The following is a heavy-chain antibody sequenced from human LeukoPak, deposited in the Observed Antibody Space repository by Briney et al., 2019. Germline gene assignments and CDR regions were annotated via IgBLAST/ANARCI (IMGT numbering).Heavy chain of an antibody. Sequence: GASVTVSCKASGYTFTSYYMHWVRQAPGQGLEWMGIIDPSGGSTSYAQKFQGRVTMTRDTSTSTVYMELSSLRSEDTAVYYCARDYNSTDQLLTNWFDPWGQGTLVTVSS. D-gene: IGHD2-2*01. CDR1: GYTFTSYY. J-gene: IGHJ5*02. CDR2: IDPSGGST. CDR3: ARDYNSTDQLLTNWFDP. V-gene: IGHV1-46*01.